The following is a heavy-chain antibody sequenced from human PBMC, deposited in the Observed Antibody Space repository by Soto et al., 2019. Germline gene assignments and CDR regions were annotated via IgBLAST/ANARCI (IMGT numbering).Heavy chain of an antibody. D-gene: IGHD2-15*01. J-gene: IGHJ2*01. CDR1: GGTFSSYA. V-gene: IGHV1-69*12. CDR2: SITIFGTT. CDR3: ARFVTVVKSFPYWDFDL. Sequence: QVQLVQSGAEVKKPGSSVKVSCKASGGTFSSYAISWVRQAPGQGLEWMGGSITIFGTTNYAQKFQGRVTITADESTSTAYMELSSLRSEDTAMYYCARFVTVVKSFPYWDFDLWGRGTLVTVSS.